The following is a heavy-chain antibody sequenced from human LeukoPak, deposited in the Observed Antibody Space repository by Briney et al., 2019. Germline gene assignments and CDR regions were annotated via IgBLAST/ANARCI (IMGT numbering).Heavy chain of an antibody. CDR2: IIPIFGTA. Sequence: WASVKVSCKASGGTFSSYAISWVRQAPGQGLEWMGGIIPIFGTANYAQKFQGRVTITADESTSTAYMELSSLRSEDTAVYYCARDNLGVLEWPYVDVWGKGTTVTVSS. V-gene: IGHV1-69*13. J-gene: IGHJ6*03. D-gene: IGHD3-3*01. CDR1: GGTFSSYA. CDR3: ARDNLGVLEWPYVDV.